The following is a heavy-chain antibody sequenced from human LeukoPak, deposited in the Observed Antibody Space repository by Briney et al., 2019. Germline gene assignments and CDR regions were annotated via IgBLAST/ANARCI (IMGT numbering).Heavy chain of an antibody. D-gene: IGHD1-26*01. Sequence: GGSLRLSCAASGFTVSSNYMSWVRQAPGKGLEWVSVIYTGGNTYYADSVKGRFTISRDSSKNTLYLQMNSLRAEDTAMYYCARDVGGSYFGGHWFDPWGQGTLVTVSS. V-gene: IGHV3-66*01. CDR2: IYTGGNT. CDR1: GFTVSSNY. J-gene: IGHJ5*02. CDR3: ARDVGGSYFGGHWFDP.